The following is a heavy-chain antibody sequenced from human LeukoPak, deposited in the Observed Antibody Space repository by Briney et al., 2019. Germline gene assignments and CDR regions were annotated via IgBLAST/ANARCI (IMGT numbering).Heavy chain of an antibody. V-gene: IGHV3-23*01. J-gene: IGHJ4*02. CDR3: AKRGHYDSSGPRAPFDY. CDR2: ITGSGSNT. CDR1: GFTFSDYA. Sequence: PGGSLRLSCAASGFTFSDYAMSWVRQTPGKGLEWVSAITGSGSNTYYADSVKGRFTISKDSSKNTLYLQMNSLRAEDTAVYYCAKRGHYDSSGPRAPFDYWGQGTLVTVSS. D-gene: IGHD3-22*01.